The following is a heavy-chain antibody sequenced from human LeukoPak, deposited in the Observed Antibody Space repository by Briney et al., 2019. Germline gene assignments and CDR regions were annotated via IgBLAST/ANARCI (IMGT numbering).Heavy chain of an antibody. CDR1: GFTFSSYA. CDR3: VRGYCGSGACYDNYYFDL. CDR2: ISYDGSNK. D-gene: IGHD2-21*02. V-gene: IGHV3-30*14. J-gene: IGHJ2*01. Sequence: PGRSLRLSCAASGFTFSSYAMHWVRQAPGKGLEWVTFISYDGSNKYYADSVKGRFTVSRENAKNSLYLQMNNLRAGDTAVYYCVRGYCGSGACYDNYYFDLWGRGTVVTVSS.